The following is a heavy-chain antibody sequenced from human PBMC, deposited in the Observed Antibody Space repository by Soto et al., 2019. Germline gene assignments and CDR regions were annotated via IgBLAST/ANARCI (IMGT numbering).Heavy chain of an antibody. CDR2: IITVGGT. V-gene: IGHV4-31*03. CDR1: GGSISSGGYY. J-gene: IGHJ6*02. D-gene: IGHD2-2*01. Sequence: QVQLQESGPGLVKPSQTLSLTCTVSGGSISSGGYYWSWIRHHPGKAREGIGNIITVGGTYYNPSLTSRVTISVDTSKNQFSLKLSSVTAADTAVYYCARGGRIVVVPAAMPDSYYYYGMDVWGQGTTVTVSS. CDR3: ARGGRIVVVPAAMPDSYYYYGMDV.